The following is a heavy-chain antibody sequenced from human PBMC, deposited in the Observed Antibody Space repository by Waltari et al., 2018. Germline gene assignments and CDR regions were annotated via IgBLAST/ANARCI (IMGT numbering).Heavy chain of an antibody. J-gene: IGHJ5*02. CDR1: GFPFNNYY. Sequence: QVQLVESGGGVVRPGGSLRLSCAASGFPFNNYYMGWIRQPPGKGPELVGDISSNGGYAVYADSVKGRFTISRDNGQKSLFLQVTTLRGDDTGVYYCARVGSIFRVGWFDPWGLGTLVTVSS. V-gene: IGHV3-11*06. CDR2: ISSNGGYA. D-gene: IGHD3-9*01. CDR3: ARVGSIFRVGWFDP.